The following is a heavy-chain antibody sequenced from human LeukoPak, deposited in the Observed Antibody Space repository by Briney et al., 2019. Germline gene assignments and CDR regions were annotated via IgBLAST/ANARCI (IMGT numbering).Heavy chain of an antibody. J-gene: IGHJ4*02. CDR2: INPNSGGT. Sequence: ASVKVSCKASGYTFTGYYMHWVRQAPGQGLEWMGWINPNSGGTNYAQKFQGRVTMTRDTSISTAYMELSRLRSDDTAVYYCAGSLGYCTSNVCYLKYWGQGTLVTVSS. V-gene: IGHV1-2*02. CDR3: AGSLGYCTSNVCYLKY. D-gene: IGHD2-8*01. CDR1: GYTFTGYY.